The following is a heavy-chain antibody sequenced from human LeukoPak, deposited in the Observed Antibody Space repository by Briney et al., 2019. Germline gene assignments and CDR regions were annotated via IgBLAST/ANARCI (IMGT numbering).Heavy chain of an antibody. CDR1: GGSIGSGGYY. CDR2: IYDSGTT. D-gene: IGHD5-12*01. J-gene: IGHJ1*01. CDR3: ARHRGYDRD. V-gene: IGHV4-31*03. Sequence: SETLSLTCSVSGGSIGSGGYYWSWIRQFPGRGLEWIGYIYDSGTTHYSPSLTGRITISLDTPRNQFSLTLTSMTAADTAVYYCARHRGYDRDWGQGTLVTVSS.